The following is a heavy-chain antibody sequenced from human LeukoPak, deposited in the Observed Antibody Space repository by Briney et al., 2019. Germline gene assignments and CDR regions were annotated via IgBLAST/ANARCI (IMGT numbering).Heavy chain of an antibody. Sequence: GGSLRLSCAASGFTFSSYSMNWVRQAPGKGLEWISFISSNSRTILHTDSVKGRFTSSRDNAKNSLYLQMNNLRVEDTAVYYCARDVGVYGDYAILGYWGQGTLVTVSS. CDR3: ARDVGVYGDYAILGY. CDR1: GFTFSSYS. CDR2: ISSNSRTI. D-gene: IGHD4-17*01. J-gene: IGHJ4*02. V-gene: IGHV3-48*01.